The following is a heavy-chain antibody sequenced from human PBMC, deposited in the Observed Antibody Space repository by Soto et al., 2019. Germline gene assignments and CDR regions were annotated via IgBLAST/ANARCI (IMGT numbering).Heavy chain of an antibody. CDR1: GGSISSGDYY. J-gene: IGHJ6*02. CDR2: IYYSGST. Sequence: QVQLQESGPGLVKPSQTLSLTCTVSGGSISSGDYYWSWIRQPPGKGLEWIGYIYYSGSTYYNPSLKSRVTISVDTSKNQFSLKLSSVTAADTAVYYCARTNCKRFYYYYGMDVWGQGPTVTVSS. V-gene: IGHV4-30-4*01. D-gene: IGHD3-3*01. CDR3: ARTNCKRFYYYYGMDV.